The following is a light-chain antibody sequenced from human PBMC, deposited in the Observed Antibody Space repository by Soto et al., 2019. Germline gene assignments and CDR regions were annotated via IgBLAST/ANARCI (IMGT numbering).Light chain of an antibody. CDR3: QQYNSLWT. V-gene: IGKV1-5*03. Sequence: DLQMTQSPSTLSASVGDRVTITCRASQSISSWLAWYQQKPGKAPMLLIYKASVLESGVPSRFSGSGSGTEFTLTIRSLQPDDFATYFCQQYNSLWTFGQGTKVEIK. J-gene: IGKJ1*01. CDR1: QSISSW. CDR2: KAS.